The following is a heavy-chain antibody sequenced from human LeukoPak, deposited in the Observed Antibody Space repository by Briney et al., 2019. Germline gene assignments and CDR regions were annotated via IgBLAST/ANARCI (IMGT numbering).Heavy chain of an antibody. V-gene: IGHV3-30*18. D-gene: IGHD6-19*01. Sequence: GGSLRLSCAASGFTFSGYGMHWVRQAPGKGLEWVAVISYDGSNKYYADSVKGRFTISRDNSKNTLYLQMNSLRAEDTAVYYCAKEHLGIAVAGTTGDPRFEWGRGALVTVSS. CDR2: ISYDGSNK. CDR1: GFTFSGYG. J-gene: IGHJ4*02. CDR3: AKEHLGIAVAGTTGDPRFE.